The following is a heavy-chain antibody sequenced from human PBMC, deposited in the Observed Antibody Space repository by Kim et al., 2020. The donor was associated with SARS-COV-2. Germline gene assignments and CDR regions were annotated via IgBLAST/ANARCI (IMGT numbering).Heavy chain of an antibody. CDR2: ISSSSSYI. J-gene: IGHJ6*02. V-gene: IGHV3-21*01. Sequence: GGSLRLSCAASGFTFSSYSMNWVRQAPGKGLEWVSSISSSSSYIYYADSVKGRFTISRDNAKNSLYLQMHSLRAEDTAVYYCARVNCSSTSCYGFGLYYYYYGMDVWGQGTTVTVSS. D-gene: IGHD2-2*01. CDR1: GFTFSSYS. CDR3: ARVNCSSTSCYGFGLYYYYYGMDV.